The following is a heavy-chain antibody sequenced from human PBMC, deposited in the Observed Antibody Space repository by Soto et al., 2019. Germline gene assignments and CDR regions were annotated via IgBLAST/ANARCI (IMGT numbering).Heavy chain of an antibody. CDR2: ISGSGGST. CDR1: ECTYSSYP. V-gene: IGHV3-23*01. J-gene: IGHJ6*02. D-gene: IGHD6-13*01. Sequence: GGCVRQTCAAAECTYSSYPLSRVRQAPGKGLEWVSAISGSGGSTYYADSVKGRFTISRDNSKNTLYLQMNSLRAEDTAVYYCAKKAAAGKGYYYYGMDVWGQGTTVTVS. CDR3: AKKAAAGKGYYYYGMDV.